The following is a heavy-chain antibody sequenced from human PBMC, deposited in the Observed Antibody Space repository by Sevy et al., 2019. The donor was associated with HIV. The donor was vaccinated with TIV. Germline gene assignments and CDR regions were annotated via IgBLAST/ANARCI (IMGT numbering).Heavy chain of an antibody. V-gene: IGHV3-30*02. CDR1: GFTFSSYG. J-gene: IGHJ6*02. CDR3: AKEFTMIVVVQANQYGMDV. CDR2: IRYDGSNK. Sequence: GGSLRLSCAASGFTFSSYGMHWVRQAPGKGLEWVAFIRYDGSNKYYADSVKGRFTISRDNSKNTLYLQMNSLRAEDTAVYYCAKEFTMIVVVQANQYGMDVWGQGTTVTVSS. D-gene: IGHD3-22*01.